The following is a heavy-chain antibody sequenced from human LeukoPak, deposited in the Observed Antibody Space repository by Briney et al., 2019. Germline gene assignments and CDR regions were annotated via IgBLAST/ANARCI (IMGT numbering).Heavy chain of an antibody. CDR2: ISAYNGNT. Sequence: GASVKVSCKASGYTFTSYGISLVRQAPGQGLEGMGWISAYNGNTNYAQKLQGRVTMTTDTSTSTAYMELRSLRSDDTAVYYCARAHSSSWTNWFDPWGQGTLVTVSS. J-gene: IGHJ5*02. D-gene: IGHD6-13*01. V-gene: IGHV1-18*01. CDR3: ARAHSSSWTNWFDP. CDR1: GYTFTSYG.